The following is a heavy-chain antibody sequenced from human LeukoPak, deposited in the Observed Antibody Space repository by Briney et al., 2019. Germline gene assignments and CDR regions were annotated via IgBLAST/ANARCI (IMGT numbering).Heavy chain of an antibody. D-gene: IGHD3-9*01. CDR2: MNPNSGNT. Sequence: GASVKVSCKASGYTFTSYDINWVRQATGQGLEWMGWMNPNSGNTGYAQKFQGRVTMTRNTSISTAYMELSSLRSEDTAVYYYARGPSLRLRYFDWPTSLYYYYGMDVWGQGTTVTVSS. J-gene: IGHJ6*02. V-gene: IGHV1-8*01. CDR1: GYTFTSYD. CDR3: ARGPSLRLRYFDWPTSLYYYYGMDV.